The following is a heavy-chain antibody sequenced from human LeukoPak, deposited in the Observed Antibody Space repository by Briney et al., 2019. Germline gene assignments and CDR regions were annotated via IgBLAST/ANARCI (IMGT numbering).Heavy chain of an antibody. D-gene: IGHD4-23*01. CDR1: GGSTSSNY. J-gene: IGHJ3*02. CDR3: ARREVTETDAFDI. CDR2: IYYSGST. V-gene: IGHV4-59*01. Sequence: PSETLSLTCTVSGGSTSSNYWSWLRQPPGKGLEWIGYIYYSGSTNYNPSLKSRVTISVDTSKNQFSLKLSSVTAADTAVYYCARREVTETDAFDIWGQGTMVTVSS.